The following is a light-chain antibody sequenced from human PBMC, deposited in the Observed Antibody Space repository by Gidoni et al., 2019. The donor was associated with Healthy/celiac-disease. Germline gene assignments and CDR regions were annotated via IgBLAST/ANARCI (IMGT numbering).Light chain of an antibody. CDR3: QQYGSSPRT. Sequence: EIVLTQSPGTLSLSPGERATLSCRASQRVSSSYLAWYQQKPGQAPRLLIYGASSRATGIPDMFSGSGSGTDFTLTISRLEPEDFAVYYCQQYGSSPRTFXQXTKVEIK. J-gene: IGKJ1*01. V-gene: IGKV3-20*01. CDR2: GAS. CDR1: QRVSSSY.